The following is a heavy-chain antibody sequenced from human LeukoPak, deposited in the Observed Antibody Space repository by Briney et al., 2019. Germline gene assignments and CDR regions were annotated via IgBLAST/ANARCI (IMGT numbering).Heavy chain of an antibody. D-gene: IGHD4-23*01. CDR2: IYYSGST. Sequence: PSQTLSLTCTVSGGSISSGGYYWSWIRQHPGKGLEWIGYIYYSGSTYYNPSLKSRVTISVDTSKNQFSLKLSSVTAADTAVYYCARRKGGTSNSDYWGQGTLVIVSS. V-gene: IGHV4-31*03. CDR1: GGSISSGGYY. J-gene: IGHJ4*02. CDR3: ARRKGGTSNSDY.